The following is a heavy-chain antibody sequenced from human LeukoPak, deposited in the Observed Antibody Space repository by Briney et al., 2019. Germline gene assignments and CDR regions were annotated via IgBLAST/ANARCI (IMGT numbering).Heavy chain of an antibody. CDR2: ISSSSSTI. D-gene: IGHD6-19*01. J-gene: IGHJ4*02. Sequence: QPGGSLRLSCAASGFTFSSYSMNWVRQAPGKGLEWVSYISSSSSTIYYADSVKGRFTISRDNAKNSLYLQMNSLRAEDTAVYYCARKQWLVPDYWGQGTLVTVSS. CDR1: GFTFSSYS. V-gene: IGHV3-48*01. CDR3: ARKQWLVPDY.